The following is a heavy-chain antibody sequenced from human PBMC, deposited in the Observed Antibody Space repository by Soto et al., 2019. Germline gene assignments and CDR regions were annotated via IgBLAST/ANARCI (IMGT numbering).Heavy chain of an antibody. V-gene: IGHV1-69*01. J-gene: IGHJ5*02. D-gene: IGHD6-19*01. CDR3: AKENRDDASGGYSSTDWLDP. CDR1: GGTFDIFS. CDR2: IIPIFGTA. Sequence: QVQLVQSGAEVKKPGSSVKVSCKASGGTFDIFSINWVRQAPGQGLEWIGVIIPIFGTAEYSQKFQGRVTITADESTSTSYMELRSLRFEDTAVYSCAKENRDDASGGYSSTDWLDPWCQGTLVTVSS.